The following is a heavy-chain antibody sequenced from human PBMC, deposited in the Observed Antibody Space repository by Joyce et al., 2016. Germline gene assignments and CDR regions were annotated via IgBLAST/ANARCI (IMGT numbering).Heavy chain of an antibody. Sequence: EAQLVESGGRLFQPGGSLRLSCAASGFKFNDYWMTWVRQTPGKGVEWVANIYQDGTEQFYVDSVKGRFTISRDNARQSLHLEMHNLRVEDTALYYCARKIGVPGTVAFDIWGQGTMVTVSS. D-gene: IGHD3-22*01. CDR1: GFKFNDYW. CDR3: ARKIGVPGTVAFDI. CDR2: IYQDGTEQ. V-gene: IGHV3-7*05. J-gene: IGHJ3*02.